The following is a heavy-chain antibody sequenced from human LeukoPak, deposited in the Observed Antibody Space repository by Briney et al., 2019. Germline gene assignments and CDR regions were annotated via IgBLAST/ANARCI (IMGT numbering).Heavy chain of an antibody. CDR1: GYTLTELS. CDR3: ATDSGYVYYYYYGMDV. CDR2: FDPEDGET. D-gene: IGHD5-12*01. Sequence: ASVKVSCKVSGYTLTELSMHWVRQAPGKGLEWMGGFDPEDGETIYAQKFQGRVTMTEDTSTDTAYMELSSLRSEDTAVYYCATDSGYVYYYYYGMDVWGQGTTATVSS. J-gene: IGHJ6*02. V-gene: IGHV1-24*01.